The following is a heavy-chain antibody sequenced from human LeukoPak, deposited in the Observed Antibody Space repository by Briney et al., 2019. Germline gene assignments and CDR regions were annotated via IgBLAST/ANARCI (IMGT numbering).Heavy chain of an antibody. CDR1: GFTFSSYS. CDR3: ARVQDTATPYYFDY. D-gene: IGHD5-18*01. V-gene: IGHV3-21*01. J-gene: IGHJ4*02. CDR2: ISSSSSYI. Sequence: PGGSLRLSCAASGFTFSSYSMNWVRQAPGKGLEWVSSISSSSSYIYYADSVKGRFTISRDNAKNSLYLQMNSLRAEDTAVYYCARVQDTATPYYFDYWGQGTLVTVSS.